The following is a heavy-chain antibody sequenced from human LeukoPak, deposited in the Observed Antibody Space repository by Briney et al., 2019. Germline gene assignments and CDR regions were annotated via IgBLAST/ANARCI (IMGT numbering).Heavy chain of an antibody. CDR2: ISSSSSYI. J-gene: IGHJ5*02. D-gene: IGHD3-22*01. CDR3: VVLDYYDTRGFDP. V-gene: IGHV3-21*01. CDR1: GFTFSSYS. Sequence: GGSLRLSCAASGFTFSSYSMNWVRQAPGKGLEWVSSISSSSSYIYYADSVKGRFTISRDNAKNSLYLQMNSLRAEDTAVYYCVVLDYYDTRGFDPRGQGTLVTVSS.